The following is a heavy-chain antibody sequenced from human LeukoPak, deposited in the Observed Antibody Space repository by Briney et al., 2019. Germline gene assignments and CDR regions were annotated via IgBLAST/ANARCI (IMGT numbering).Heavy chain of an antibody. CDR2: IIPILGIA. CDR1: GGTFSSYA. V-gene: IGHV1-69*04. D-gene: IGHD5-24*01. CDR3: ARDYLVATRDYYYYYGMDV. Sequence: ASVKVSCKASGGTFSSYAISWVRQAPGQGLEWMGRIIPILGIANYAQKFQGRVTITADKSTSTAYMELSSLRSGDTAVYYCARDYLVATRDYYYYYGMDVWGQGTTVTVSS. J-gene: IGHJ6*02.